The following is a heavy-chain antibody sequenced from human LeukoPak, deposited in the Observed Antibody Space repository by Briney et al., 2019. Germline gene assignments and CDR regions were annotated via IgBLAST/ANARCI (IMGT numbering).Heavy chain of an antibody. CDR2: ISSSGGRT. Sequence: AGSLRLSCSASGFTFSSYAMHWVRQAPGKGLEYVSVISSSGGRTYYADSVKGRFTISRDNSKNTLYLQMSSLRAEDTSVYYCVKGRYSNSWYSSDYWGQGTLVTVSS. J-gene: IGHJ4*02. CDR3: VKGRYSNSWYSSDY. V-gene: IGHV3-64D*09. D-gene: IGHD6-13*01. CDR1: GFTFSSYA.